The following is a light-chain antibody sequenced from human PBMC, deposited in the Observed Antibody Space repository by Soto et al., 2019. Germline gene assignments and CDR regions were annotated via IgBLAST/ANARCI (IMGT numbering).Light chain of an antibody. V-gene: IGLV2-14*01. Sequence: QSVLTQPASVSGSPGQSITISCTGTSSDVGAYNFVSWYQQFPGKAPKLMIYEVSNRPSGVSDRFSGSKSGNTASLIISGLQAEDEADYYCSSYTSSSTVVFGGGTKLTVL. CDR1: SSDVGAYNF. CDR2: EVS. CDR3: SSYTSSSTVV. J-gene: IGLJ2*01.